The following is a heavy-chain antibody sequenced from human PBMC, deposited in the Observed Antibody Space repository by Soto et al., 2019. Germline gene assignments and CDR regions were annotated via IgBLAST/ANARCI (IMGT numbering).Heavy chain of an antibody. CDR3: AMGYTQYCSSTSCPPPL. J-gene: IGHJ4*02. Sequence: SETLSLTSAVSGGSISSSNWWSWVRQPPGKGLEWIGEIYHSGSTNYNPSLKSRVTISVDKSKNQFSLKLSSVTAADTAVYYCAMGYTQYCSSTSCPPPLWGQGTLVTVSS. V-gene: IGHV4-4*02. D-gene: IGHD2-2*01. CDR1: GGSISSSNW. CDR2: IYHSGST.